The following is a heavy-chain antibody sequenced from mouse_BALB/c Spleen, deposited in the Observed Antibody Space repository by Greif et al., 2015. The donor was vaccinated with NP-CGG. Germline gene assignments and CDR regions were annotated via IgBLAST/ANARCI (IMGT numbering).Heavy chain of an antibody. V-gene: IGHV1-18*01. CDR2: INPYNGGT. CDR1: GYSFTAYT. D-gene: IGHD2-3*01. Sequence: VQLQQSGPELVKPGASMRISCKASGYSFTAYTMNWVKQSHGKNLEWIGLINPYNGGTIYNQKFKGKASLTIDKSSSTAYMELPSLTSEDSAVYYCARDEGWLLPFAYWGQGTLVTVSA. J-gene: IGHJ3*01. CDR3: ARDEGWLLPFAY.